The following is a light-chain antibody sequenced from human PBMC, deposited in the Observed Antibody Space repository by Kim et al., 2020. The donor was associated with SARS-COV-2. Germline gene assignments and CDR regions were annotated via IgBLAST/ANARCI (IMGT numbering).Light chain of an antibody. V-gene: IGKV3-20*01. J-gene: IGKJ2*01. CDR1: QRSNSNS. CDR3: QHFGASSYT. CDR2: GAS. Sequence: LSPEERATLSCVASQRSNSNSLAWYQQRPGQAPSLLIHGASRRATGIPDRFTGSGSDIEFTLSISRLEPEDFAVYYCQHFGASSYTFGQGTKLEI.